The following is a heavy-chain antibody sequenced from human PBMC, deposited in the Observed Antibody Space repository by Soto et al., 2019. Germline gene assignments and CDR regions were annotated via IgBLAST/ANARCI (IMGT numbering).Heavy chain of an antibody. D-gene: IGHD3-22*01. Sequence: GGSLRLSCAASGFTFSTYIMNWVRQAPGKGLEWVSYISSSSSTIFYTDSVKGRFTVSRDNAKNSLYLQMNSLRAEDTAVYCCARPTYYYDSSGPPAYWGQGTLVTVSS. CDR3: ARPTYYYDSSGPPAY. CDR2: ISSSSSTI. CDR1: GFTFSTYI. J-gene: IGHJ4*02. V-gene: IGHV3-48*01.